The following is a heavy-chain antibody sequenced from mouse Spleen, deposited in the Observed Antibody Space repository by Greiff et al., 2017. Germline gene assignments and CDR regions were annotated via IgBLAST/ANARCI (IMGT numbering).Heavy chain of an antibody. Sequence: VQLQQPGAELVKPGASVKLSCKASGYTFTSYWMHWVKQRPGQGLEWIGMIHPNSGSTNYNEKFKSKATLTVDKSSSTAYMQLSSLTSEDSAVYYCAMAYYGNYDAMDYWGQGTSVTVSS. D-gene: IGHD2-10*01. CDR3: AMAYYGNYDAMDY. V-gene: IGHV1-64*01. CDR1: GYTFTSYW. CDR2: IHPNSGST. J-gene: IGHJ4*01.